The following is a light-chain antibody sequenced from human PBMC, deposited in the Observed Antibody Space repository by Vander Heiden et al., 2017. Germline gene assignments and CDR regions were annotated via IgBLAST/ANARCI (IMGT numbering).Light chain of an antibody. CDR2: AAS. Sequence: AIQMTQSPSSLSASVGDRVIITCRASQGISNDLGWYQQRPGKAPRLLIYAASSLQTGVPLRFSGSGSGTDFTLTISSLQPEDCATYYCLQDYSYPRTFGQGTKVEIK. CDR1: QGISND. J-gene: IGKJ1*01. CDR3: LQDYSYPRT. V-gene: IGKV1-6*01.